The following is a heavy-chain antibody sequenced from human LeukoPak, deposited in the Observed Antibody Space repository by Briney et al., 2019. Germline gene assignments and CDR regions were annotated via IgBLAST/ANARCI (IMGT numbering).Heavy chain of an antibody. J-gene: IGHJ4*02. CDR3: ARVAWELGPFDY. CDR2: ISSSSGYI. V-gene: IGHV3-21*01. CDR1: GFTFSSYS. Sequence: PGGCLRLSCAASGFTFSSYSMNWVRQAPGKGLECVSSISSSSGYIYYADSVKGRFTISRDNAKNSLYLQMNSLRAEDTAVYYCARVAWELGPFDYWGQGTLVTVSS. D-gene: IGHD1-26*01.